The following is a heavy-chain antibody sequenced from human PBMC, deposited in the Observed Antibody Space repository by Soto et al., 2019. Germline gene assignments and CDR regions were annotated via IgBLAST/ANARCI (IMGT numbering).Heavy chain of an antibody. D-gene: IGHD3-10*01. CDR2: IYYSGST. CDR1: GGSISSYY. CDR3: ARDRSGGSGSYSWFDP. J-gene: IGHJ5*02. V-gene: IGHV4-59*01. Sequence: SETLSLTCTVSGGSISSYYWSWIRQPPGKGLEWIGYIYYSGSTNYNPSLKSRVTISVDTSKNQFSLKLGSVTAADTAVYYCARDRSGGSGSYSWFDPWGQGTLVTVSS.